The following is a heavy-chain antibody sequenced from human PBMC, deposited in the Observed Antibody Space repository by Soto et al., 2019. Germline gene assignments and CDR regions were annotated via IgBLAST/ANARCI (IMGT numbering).Heavy chain of an antibody. J-gene: IGHJ5*02. CDR2: IYYSGST. CDR3: ARDPGSGSYYGWFDP. D-gene: IGHD3-10*01. V-gene: IGHV4-59*01. CDR1: GGSISRYY. Sequence: QVQLQESGPGLVKPSETLSLTCTVSGGSISRYYWNWIRQPPGKGLEWIGYIYYSGSTNYNPSLKSRVTISVDTSKNQFSLKLSSVTAADTVVYYCARDPGSGSYYGWFDPWGQGTLVTVSS.